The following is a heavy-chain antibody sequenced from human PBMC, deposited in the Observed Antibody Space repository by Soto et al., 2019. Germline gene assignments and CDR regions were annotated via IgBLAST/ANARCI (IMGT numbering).Heavy chain of an antibody. CDR3: AKEFCDPNGCYGRWLDP. D-gene: IGHD2-15*01. CDR2: VFYSGST. V-gene: IGHV4-59*01. Sequence: SETLSLTCTVSGGYISSFYWSWIRQPPGKGLEWIGNVFYSGSTIYNPSLKSRVTISVDTSKNQFSLKLSSVTAADTAVYYCAKEFCDPNGCYGRWLDPWGQGTLVTVSS. CDR1: GGYISSFY. J-gene: IGHJ5*02.